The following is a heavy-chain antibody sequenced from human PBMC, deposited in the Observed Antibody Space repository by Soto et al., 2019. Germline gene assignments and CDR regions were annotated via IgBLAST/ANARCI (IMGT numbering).Heavy chain of an antibody. CDR1: GYTFTSYA. V-gene: IGHV1-3*01. J-gene: IGHJ4*02. D-gene: IGHD3-22*01. CDR3: ARHRGYYDSSGYLGY. Sequence: QVQLVQSGAEVKKPGASVKVSCKASGYTFTSYAMHWARQAPGQRLEWMGWINAGNGNTKYSQKFQGRVTITRDTSASTAYMELGSLRSEDTAVYYCARHRGYYDSSGYLGYWGQGTLVTVSS. CDR2: INAGNGNT.